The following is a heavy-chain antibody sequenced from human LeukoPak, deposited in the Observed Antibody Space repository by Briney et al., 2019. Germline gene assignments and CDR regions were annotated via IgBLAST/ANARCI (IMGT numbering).Heavy chain of an antibody. CDR1: GGTFSSYT. J-gene: IGHJ4*02. Sequence: SVKVSCKASGGTFSSYTISWVRQAPGQGLEWMGRIIPILGIANYAQKFQSRVTITADKSTSTAYMELSSLRSEDTAVYYCARWDDSTAYDYWGQGTLVTVSS. D-gene: IGHD3-22*01. CDR3: ARWDDSTAYDY. V-gene: IGHV1-69*02. CDR2: IIPILGIA.